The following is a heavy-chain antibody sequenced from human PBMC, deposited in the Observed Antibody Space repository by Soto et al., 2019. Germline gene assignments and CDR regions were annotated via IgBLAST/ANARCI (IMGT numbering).Heavy chain of an antibody. CDR2: IYPSGMP. D-gene: IGHD5-18*01. J-gene: IGHJ4*02. Sequence: TLSLTCTVSGGSISNAAYSWSWIRQPPGKGLEWIGYIYPSGMPFYNPSLRSRVTISIDRSNDQFSLNLKSVTAADTAVYYCARERGGYGLFDSWGQGTLVTVSS. V-gene: IGHV4-30-2*01. CDR1: GGSISNAAYS. CDR3: ARERGGYGLFDS.